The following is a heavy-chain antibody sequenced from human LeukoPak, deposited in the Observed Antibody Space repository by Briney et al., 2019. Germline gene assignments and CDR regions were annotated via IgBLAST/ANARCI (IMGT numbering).Heavy chain of an antibody. J-gene: IGHJ4*02. Sequence: PGGSLRLSCAASEFTFSSYSMNWVRQAPGKGLEWVSSISSSSSYIYYADSVKGRFTSSRDNAKTSLCLQMNSLRAEDTAVYYCARGVGSWTPYYFDYWGQGTLVTVSS. V-gene: IGHV3-21*01. D-gene: IGHD6-13*01. CDR2: ISSSSSYI. CDR1: EFTFSSYS. CDR3: ARGVGSWTPYYFDY.